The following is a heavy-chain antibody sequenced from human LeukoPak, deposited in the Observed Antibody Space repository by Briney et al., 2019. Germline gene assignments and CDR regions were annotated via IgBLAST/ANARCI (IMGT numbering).Heavy chain of an antibody. Sequence: PSETLSLTCTVSGGSISSYYWSWIQQPPGKGLEWIGYIYYSGSTNYNPSLKSRVTISVDTSKNQFSLKLSSVTAADTAVYYCARLRGSSLDAFDIWGQGTMVTVSS. V-gene: IGHV4-59*01. D-gene: IGHD6-13*01. J-gene: IGHJ3*02. CDR3: ARLRGSSLDAFDI. CDR2: IYYSGST. CDR1: GGSISSYY.